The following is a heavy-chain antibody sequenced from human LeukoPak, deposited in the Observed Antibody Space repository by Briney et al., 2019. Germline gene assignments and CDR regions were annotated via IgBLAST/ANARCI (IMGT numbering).Heavy chain of an antibody. Sequence: SVKVSCKASGGTFSSYAISWVRQAPGQGLEWMGGIIPIFGTANYAQKCQGRVTITTDESTSTAYMELSSLRSEDTAVCYCARTDSSPNWFDPWGQGTLVTVSS. J-gene: IGHJ5*02. D-gene: IGHD6-13*01. V-gene: IGHV1-69*05. CDR1: GGTFSSYA. CDR2: IIPIFGTA. CDR3: ARTDSSPNWFDP.